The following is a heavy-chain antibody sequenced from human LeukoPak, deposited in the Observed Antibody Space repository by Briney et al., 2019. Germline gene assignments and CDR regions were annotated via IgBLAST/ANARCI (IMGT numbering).Heavy chain of an antibody. CDR1: GGSISSGSYY. V-gene: IGHV4-61*02. CDR2: IYTSGST. CDR3: GREARAPRD. J-gene: IGHJ4*02. Sequence: PSQTLSLTCTVSGGSISSGSYYWSWIRQPAGKGLEWIGRIYTSGSTNYNPSLKSRVTISVDTSKNQFSLKLSSVTAADTAVYYCGREARAPRDWGQGALVTVSS.